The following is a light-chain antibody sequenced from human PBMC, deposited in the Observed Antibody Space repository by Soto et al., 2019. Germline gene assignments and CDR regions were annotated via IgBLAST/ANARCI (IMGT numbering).Light chain of an antibody. CDR1: QSLLESDGSNY. Sequence: DFVMTQSPLSLSVTPGEAASISCRSNQSLLESDGSNYLHWYMQKPGQSPQLLIYLASTRAAGVPDRFSGRASGTEFTLKISRVEAEDVGVYYCMQGLQTQFTFGPGTKVDIK. CDR2: LAS. CDR3: MQGLQTQFT. J-gene: IGKJ3*01. V-gene: IGKV2-28*01.